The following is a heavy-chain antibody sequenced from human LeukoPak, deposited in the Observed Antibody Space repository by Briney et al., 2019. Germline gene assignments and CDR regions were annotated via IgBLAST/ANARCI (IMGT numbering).Heavy chain of an antibody. D-gene: IGHD3-22*01. CDR2: ISGSGGST. CDR1: GFTFSSYS. V-gene: IGHV3-23*01. J-gene: IGHJ4*02. CDR3: AKVGTTYYYDSSGSLDY. Sequence: GGSLRLSCAASGFTFSSYSMNWVRQAPGKGLEWVSAISGSGGSTYYADSVKGRFTISRDNSKNTLYLQMNSLRAEDTAVYYCAKVGTTYYYDSSGSLDYWGQGTLVTVSS.